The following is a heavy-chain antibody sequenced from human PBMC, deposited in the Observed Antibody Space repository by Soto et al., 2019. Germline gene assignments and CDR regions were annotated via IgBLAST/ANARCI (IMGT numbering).Heavy chain of an antibody. D-gene: IGHD2-15*01. J-gene: IGHJ5*02. CDR3: ARGSGGSFHWFDP. CDR1: GGSISSYY. V-gene: IGHV4-59*01. Sequence: TVSGGSISSYYWSWIRQPPGKGLEWIGYIYYSGSTNYNPSLKSRVTISVDTSKNQFSLKLSSVTAADTAVYYCARGSGGSFHWFDPWGQGTLVTVSS. CDR2: IYYSGST.